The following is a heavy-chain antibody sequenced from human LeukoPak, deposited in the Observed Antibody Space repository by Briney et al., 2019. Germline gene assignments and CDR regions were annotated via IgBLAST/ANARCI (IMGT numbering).Heavy chain of an antibody. V-gene: IGHV4-31*03. D-gene: IGHD3-3*01. CDR1: GGSISSGGYY. Sequence: SQTLSLTCTVSGGSISSGGYYWSWIRQHPGKGLEWIGYIYYSGSTYYNPSLKSRVTISVDTSKNQFSLKLSSVTAADMAVYYCARASRITIFGVVSYPSWFDPWGQGTLVTVSS. CDR3: ARASRITIFGVVSYPSWFDP. CDR2: IYYSGST. J-gene: IGHJ5*02.